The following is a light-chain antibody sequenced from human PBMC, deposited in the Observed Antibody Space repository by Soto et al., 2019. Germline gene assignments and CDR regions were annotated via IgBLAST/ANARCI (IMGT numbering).Light chain of an antibody. CDR2: GAS. Sequence: IVLTQSPATLSLSPGERATLSCRASQSASINLAWFQQKPGQAPRLLIYGASTRATGIPARFSGGGSGTEFTLTISSLQSEDFAVYYCQQYNDWPRTFGQGTKVDNK. CDR1: QSASIN. CDR3: QQYNDWPRT. V-gene: IGKV3-15*01. J-gene: IGKJ1*01.